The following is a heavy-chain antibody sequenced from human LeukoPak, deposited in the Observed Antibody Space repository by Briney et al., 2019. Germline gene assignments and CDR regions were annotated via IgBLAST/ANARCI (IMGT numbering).Heavy chain of an antibody. CDR2: IIPIFGTA. J-gene: IGHJ6*03. CDR3: ARGHMDV. Sequence: SVKVSCKTSGYAITSHFMHWVRQAPGQGLEWMGGIIPIFGTANYAQKFQGRVTITADESTSTAYMELSSLRSEDTAVYYCARGHMDVWGKGTTVTVSS. V-gene: IGHV1-69*13. CDR1: GYAITSHF.